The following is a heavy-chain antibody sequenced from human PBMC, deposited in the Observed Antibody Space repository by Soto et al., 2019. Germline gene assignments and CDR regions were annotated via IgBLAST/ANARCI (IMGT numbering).Heavy chain of an antibody. D-gene: IGHD2-15*01. CDR2: ISSDGGNE. CDR1: GFTFRNYA. J-gene: IGHJ1*01. CDR3: VKGEATVVAAVSEH. V-gene: IGHV3-30*18. Sequence: VQLIESRGGVVQPGRSLRLSCAASGFTFRNYAMNWVRQAPGKGLEWVAAISSDGGNEYYGDSVKGRFTISKDNSKSTRYRDMNSLRPEYTTIYYCVKGEATVVAAVSEHWGQGTRVIVSS.